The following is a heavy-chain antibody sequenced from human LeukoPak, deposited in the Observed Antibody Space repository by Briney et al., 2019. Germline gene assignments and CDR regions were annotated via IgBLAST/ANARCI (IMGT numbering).Heavy chain of an antibody. CDR2: IYYSGST. V-gene: IGHV4-59*01. D-gene: IGHD6-13*01. J-gene: IGHJ5*02. Sequence: SETLSLTCAVYGGSFSGYYWSWIRQPPGKGLEWIGYIYYSGSTNYNPSLKSRVTISVDTSKNQFSLKLSSVTAADTAVYYCARFSSWQNWFDPWGQGTLVTVSS. CDR1: GGSFSGYY. CDR3: ARFSSWQNWFDP.